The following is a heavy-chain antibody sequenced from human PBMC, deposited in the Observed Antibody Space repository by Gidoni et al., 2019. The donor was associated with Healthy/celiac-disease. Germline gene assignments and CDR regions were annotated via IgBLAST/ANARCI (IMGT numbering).Heavy chain of an antibody. CDR3: AISRYCSGGSCYSRWFDP. D-gene: IGHD2-15*01. J-gene: IGHJ5*02. Sequence: QVQLVQSGAAVKKPGSSVKVSCKASGGTFSSYAISWVRQAPGQGLEWMGRIIPILGIANYAQKFQGRVKITADKSTSTAYMELSSLRSEDTAVYYWAISRYCSGGSCYSRWFDPWGQGTLVTVSS. CDR1: GGTFSSYA. CDR2: IIPILGIA. V-gene: IGHV1-69*04.